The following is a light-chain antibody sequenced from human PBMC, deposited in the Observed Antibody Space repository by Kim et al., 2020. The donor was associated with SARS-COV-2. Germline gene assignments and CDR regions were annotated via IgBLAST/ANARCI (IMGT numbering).Light chain of an antibody. V-gene: IGLV10-54*01. Sequence: QAGLTQPPSVSKGLRQTATLTCTGNSNNVGNQGAAWLQQHQGHPPKLLSYRNNNRPSGISERLSASRSGNTASLTITGLQPEDEADYYCSAWDSSLSARVFGGGTPLTVL. J-gene: IGLJ3*02. CDR1: SNNVGNQG. CDR3: SAWDSSLSARV. CDR2: RNN.